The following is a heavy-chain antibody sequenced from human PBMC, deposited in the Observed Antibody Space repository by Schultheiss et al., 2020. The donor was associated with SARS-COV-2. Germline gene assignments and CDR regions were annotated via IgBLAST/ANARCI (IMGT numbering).Heavy chain of an antibody. CDR2: ISWNSGSI. CDR1: GFTFSSYE. V-gene: IGHV3-48*03. D-gene: IGHD6-19*01. CDR3: ARGVAVAGSDY. J-gene: IGHJ4*02. Sequence: GGSLRLSCAASGFTFSSYEMNWVRQAPGKGLEWVSGISWNSGSIGYADSVKGRFTISRDNAKNSLYLQMNSLRAEDTAVYYCARGVAVAGSDYWGQGTLVTVSS.